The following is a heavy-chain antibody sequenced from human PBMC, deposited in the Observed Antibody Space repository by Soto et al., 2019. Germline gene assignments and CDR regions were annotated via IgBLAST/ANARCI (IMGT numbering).Heavy chain of an antibody. CDR1: GYTFTSYD. CDR2: MNPNSGNT. J-gene: IGHJ4*02. D-gene: IGHD4-17*01. V-gene: IGHV1-8*01. Sequence: QVQLVQSGAEVKKPGASVKVSCKASGYTFTSYDINWVRQATGQGLEWMGWMNPNSGNTGYAQKLQGRVPMTRNSALSAAHTQLSSLRSEDTAVYYCARISYGDNVDYWGQGTLVTVSS. CDR3: ARISYGDNVDY.